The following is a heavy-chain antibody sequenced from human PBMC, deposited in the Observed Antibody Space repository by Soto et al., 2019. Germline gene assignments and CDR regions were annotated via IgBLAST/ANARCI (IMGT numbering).Heavy chain of an antibody. CDR3: AKADSEYSNYWSSFDY. CDR1: GFTFSHYG. V-gene: IGHV3-30*18. CDR2: ISFDGSIK. D-gene: IGHD4-4*01. J-gene: IGHJ4*02. Sequence: QVQLVESGGGVVQPGRSLRLSCAASGFTFSHYGMEWVRQAPGKGLEWVASISFDGSIKHYSDSVQGRFSISRDNYRGTLSLQMNSLGAEDTAMYYCAKADSEYSNYWSSFDYWGQGALVAVSS.